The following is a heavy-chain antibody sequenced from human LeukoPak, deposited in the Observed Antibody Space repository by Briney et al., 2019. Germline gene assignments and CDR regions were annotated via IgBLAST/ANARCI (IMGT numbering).Heavy chain of an antibody. D-gene: IGHD1-26*01. Sequence: ASVKVSCKLSGYTLTELSMRWVRQAPGKGLEWMGGFDPEDGETIYAQKFQGRVTMTEDTSTDTAYMELSSLRSEDTAVYYCATAQGEGGSYYDYWGQGTLVTVSS. CDR3: ATAQGEGGSYYDY. CDR2: FDPEDGET. J-gene: IGHJ4*02. V-gene: IGHV1-24*01. CDR1: GYTLTELS.